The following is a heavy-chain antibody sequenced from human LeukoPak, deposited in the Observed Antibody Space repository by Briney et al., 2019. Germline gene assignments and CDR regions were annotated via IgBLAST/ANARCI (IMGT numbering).Heavy chain of an antibody. D-gene: IGHD6-13*01. Sequence: PSETLSLTCAVYGGSFSGYYWSWIRQPPGKGLEWIGEINHSGSTNYNPSLKSRVTTSVDTSKNQFSLNLSSVSAADTAVYYCARVVSSWHFDYWGQGTLVTVSS. CDR3: ARVVSSWHFDY. CDR1: GGSFSGYY. V-gene: IGHV4-34*01. CDR2: INHSGST. J-gene: IGHJ4*02.